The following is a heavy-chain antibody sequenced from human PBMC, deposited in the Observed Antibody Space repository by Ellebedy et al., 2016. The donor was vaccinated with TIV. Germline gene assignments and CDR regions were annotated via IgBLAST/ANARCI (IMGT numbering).Heavy chain of an antibody. J-gene: IGHJ5*02. V-gene: IGHV4-59*12. CDR1: GGSISSYY. CDR3: ARDVPMGTVTTGNWFDP. D-gene: IGHD4-17*01. Sequence: GSLRLXXTVSGGSISSYYWSWIRQPPGKGLEWIGYIYYSGSTNYNPSLKSRVTISVDTSKNQFSLKLSSVTAADTAVYYCARDVPMGTVTTGNWFDPWGQGTLVTVSS. CDR2: IYYSGST.